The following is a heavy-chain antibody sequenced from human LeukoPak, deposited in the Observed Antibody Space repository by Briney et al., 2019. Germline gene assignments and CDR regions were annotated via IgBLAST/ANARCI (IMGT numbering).Heavy chain of an antibody. CDR1: GFTFSSYA. D-gene: IGHD2-2*01. CDR3: AKGNTASCYSGLDY. CDR2: ISGSGGET. V-gene: IGHV3-23*01. Sequence: GSLRLSCAASGFTFSSYAMSWVRQAPGKGLEWVSVISGSGGETFYADSVKGRFTISRDTSKNTAYLEMNSLRVEDTAEYYCAKGNTASCYSGLDYWGQGTLVSVSS. J-gene: IGHJ4*02.